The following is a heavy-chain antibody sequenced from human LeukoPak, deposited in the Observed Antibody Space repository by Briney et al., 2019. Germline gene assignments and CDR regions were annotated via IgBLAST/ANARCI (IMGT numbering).Heavy chain of an antibody. CDR2: IDPSDSYT. Sequence: GESLKISCKGSGYSFTSYWISWVRQMPGKGLEWMGRIDPSDSYTNYSPSFQGHVTISADESISTAYLQWSSLKASDTAMYYCARHVHYYGSGSYSFDYWGQGTLVTVSS. CDR3: ARHVHYYGSGSYSFDY. V-gene: IGHV5-10-1*01. J-gene: IGHJ4*02. D-gene: IGHD3-10*01. CDR1: GYSFTSYW.